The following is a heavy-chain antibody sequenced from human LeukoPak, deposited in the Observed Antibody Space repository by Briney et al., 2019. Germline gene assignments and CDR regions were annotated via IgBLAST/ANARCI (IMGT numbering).Heavy chain of an antibody. CDR2: INPIFGTA. CDR3: ARGDPRQGYCSGGSCSTYYYYYYYIYV. V-gene: IGHV1-69*05. J-gene: IGHJ6*03. CDR1: GGTFSSYA. Sequence: GASVKVSCKASGGTFSSYAIRWVRQAPGQGLEWMGGINPIFGTANYAQKFQGRVTITRDESMSTAYMELSRLRSEDTAVYYCARGDPRQGYCSGGSCSTYYYYYYYIYVCGKGTTVTVSS. D-gene: IGHD2-15*01.